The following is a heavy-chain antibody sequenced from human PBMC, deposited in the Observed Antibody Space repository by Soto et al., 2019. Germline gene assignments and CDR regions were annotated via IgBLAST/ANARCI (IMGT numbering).Heavy chain of an antibody. CDR2: ISYDGSNK. CDR1: GFTFSSYG. CDR3: AKDWGSVGATRPYFDY. J-gene: IGHJ4*02. V-gene: IGHV3-30*18. D-gene: IGHD1-26*01. Sequence: ESGGGVVQPGRSLRLSCAASGFTFSSYGMHWVRQAPGKGLEWVAVISYDGSNKYYADSVKGRFTISRDNSKNTLYLQMNSLRAEDTAVYYCAKDWGSVGATRPYFDYWGQGTLVTVSS.